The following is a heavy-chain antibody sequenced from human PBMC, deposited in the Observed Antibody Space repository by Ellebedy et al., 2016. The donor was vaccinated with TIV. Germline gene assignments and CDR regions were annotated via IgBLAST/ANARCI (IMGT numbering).Heavy chain of an antibody. CDR3: VKGAVTTISLGYFDL. D-gene: IGHD4-17*01. CDR2: ISHNGGVT. CDR1: GFTFSNYV. V-gene: IGHV3-64D*06. Sequence: GGSLRLSCSGTGFTFSNYVMHWVRQAPGKGLESVSAISHNGGVTYYADSVKGRFTSSRDYSQNTLYLQMSSLRAEDTAVYYCVKGAVTTISLGYFDLWGRGTVVTVSS. J-gene: IGHJ2*01.